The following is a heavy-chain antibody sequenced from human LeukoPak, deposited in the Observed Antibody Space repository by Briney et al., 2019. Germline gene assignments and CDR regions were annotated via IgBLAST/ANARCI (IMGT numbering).Heavy chain of an antibody. J-gene: IGHJ4*02. CDR3: AREYCATTICYPSGGYYDS. CDR1: GGSISSSSYY. Sequence: SETLCLTCTVSGGSISSSSYYWGWIRQPPGKGLEWIASIYYSGSTYYNPSLKSRVPISVDTSKNQFSLRLNSVTAADTAVYYCAREYCATTICYPSGGYYDSWGQGTLVTVSS. CDR2: IYYSGST. V-gene: IGHV4-39*07. D-gene: IGHD2-2*01.